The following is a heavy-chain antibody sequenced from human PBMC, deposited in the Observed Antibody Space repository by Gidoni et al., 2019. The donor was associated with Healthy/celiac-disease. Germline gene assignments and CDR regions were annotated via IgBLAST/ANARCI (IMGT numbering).Heavy chain of an antibody. CDR1: AGSISSSSYY. CDR3: ARHLDKGSGPNWFDP. V-gene: IGHV4-39*01. CDR2: IYYSGST. D-gene: IGHD3-10*01. Sequence: QLQLQESGPGLVKPSETLSLTCTVSAGSISSSSYYWGWIRQPPGKGLEWIGSIYYSGSTYYNPSLKSRVTISVDTSKNQFSLKLSSVTAADTAVYYCARHLDKGSGPNWFDPWGQGTLVTVSS. J-gene: IGHJ5*02.